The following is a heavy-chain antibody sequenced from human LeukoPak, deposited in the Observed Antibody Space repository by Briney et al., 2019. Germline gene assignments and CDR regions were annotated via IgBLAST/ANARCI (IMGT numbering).Heavy chain of an antibody. Sequence: SVKVSCKASGVTFSSYAISWVRQAPGQGLEWMGGIIPIFGTANYAQKFQGRVTITTDESTSTAYMELSSLRSEDTAVYYCARRIAAAGNEYFQHWGQGTLVTVSS. V-gene: IGHV1-69*05. D-gene: IGHD6-13*01. CDR3: ARRIAAAGNEYFQH. CDR1: GVTFSSYA. J-gene: IGHJ1*01. CDR2: IIPIFGTA.